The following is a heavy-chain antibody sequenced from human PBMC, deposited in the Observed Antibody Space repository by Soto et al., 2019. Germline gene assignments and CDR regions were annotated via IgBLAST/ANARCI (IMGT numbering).Heavy chain of an antibody. CDR1: GASIGSGTYY. Sequence: QVQLQESGPGLVKPSQTLSLTCTVSGASIGSGTYYWHWIRQHPGKGLEWIGWLSHSGGTYYNPSLRSRMTISVATSMDQFSLRLTSVTAADTAVYYCARGTRPDTRFGESIFDFWGQGTLVTVSS. V-gene: IGHV4-31*03. D-gene: IGHD3-10*01. CDR2: LSHSGGT. CDR3: ARGTRPDTRFGESIFDF. J-gene: IGHJ4*02.